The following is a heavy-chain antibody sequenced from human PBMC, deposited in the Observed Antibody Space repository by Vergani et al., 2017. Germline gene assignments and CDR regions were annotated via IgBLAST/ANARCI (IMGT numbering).Heavy chain of an antibody. CDR3: ARDGDFWSGYYF. CDR1: GYSISSGYY. D-gene: IGHD3-3*01. V-gene: IGHV4-38-2*02. J-gene: IGHJ4*02. CDR2: IYHSGST. Sequence: QVQLQESGPGLVKPSETLSLTCAVSGYSISSGYYWGWIRQPPGKGLEWIGSIYHSGSTYYNPSLKSRVTISVDTSKNQFSLKLSSVTAADTAVYYCARDGDFWSGYYFGGQGTLVTVSS.